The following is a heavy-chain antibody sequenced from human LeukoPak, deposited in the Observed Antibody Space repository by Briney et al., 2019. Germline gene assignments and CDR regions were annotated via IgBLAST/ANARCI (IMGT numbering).Heavy chain of an antibody. CDR2: ITATSLHI. D-gene: IGHD1-26*01. V-gene: IGHV3-21*01. CDR3: ARDAPFVGATGG. Sequence: PGGSLRLSCAASGVTFSGYSMNWVRQAPGKGLEWVSAITATSLHIYYADSVKGRFTISRDNAKNSLYLQMNSLRAEDTAVYYCARDAPFVGATGGWGQGTLVTVSS. CDR1: GVTFSGYS. J-gene: IGHJ4*02.